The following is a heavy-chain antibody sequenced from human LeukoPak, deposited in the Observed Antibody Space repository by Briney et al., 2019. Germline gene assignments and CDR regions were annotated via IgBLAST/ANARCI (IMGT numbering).Heavy chain of an antibody. CDR3: ARAIYCSSTSCPLYYFDY. J-gene: IGHJ4*02. D-gene: IGHD2-2*01. V-gene: IGHV1-8*03. CDR1: GYTFTSYD. CDR2: MNPNSGNT. Sequence: ASVKVSCRASGYTFTSYDINWVRQATGQGLESMGWMNPNSGNTGYAQKFQGRVTITRNTSISTAYMELSSLRSEDTAVYYCARAIYCSSTSCPLYYFDYWGQGTLVTVSS.